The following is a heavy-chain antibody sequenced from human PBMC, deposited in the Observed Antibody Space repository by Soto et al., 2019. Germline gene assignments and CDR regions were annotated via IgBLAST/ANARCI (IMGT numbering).Heavy chain of an antibody. CDR1: GFTFSDYY. J-gene: IGHJ4*02. CDR3: ARDCSGGSCYDY. V-gene: IGHV3-11*01. Sequence: GGSLRLSCAASGFTFSDYYMSWIRQAPGKGLEWVSYISSSGSTIYYADSVRGRFTISRDNAKNSLYLQMDSLRAEDTAVYYCARDCSGGSCYDYWGQGTLVTVSS. CDR2: ISSSGSTI. D-gene: IGHD2-15*01.